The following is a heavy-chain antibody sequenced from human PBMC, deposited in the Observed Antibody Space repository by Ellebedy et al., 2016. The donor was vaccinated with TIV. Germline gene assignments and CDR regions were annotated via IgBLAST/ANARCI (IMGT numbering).Heavy chain of an antibody. J-gene: IGHJ4*02. CDR1: GFIFSNYW. D-gene: IGHD5/OR15-5a*01. CDR3: VRDDFEASVSPALAY. Sequence: GESLKISXEGAGFIFSNYWMHWVRQVPGKGLVWVSGIHVDGSSTKYADFVKGRFIISRDNAKNTLYLQMNSLRAEDTALYYCVRDDFEASVSPALAYWGQGTLVTVSS. CDR2: IHVDGSST. V-gene: IGHV3-74*01.